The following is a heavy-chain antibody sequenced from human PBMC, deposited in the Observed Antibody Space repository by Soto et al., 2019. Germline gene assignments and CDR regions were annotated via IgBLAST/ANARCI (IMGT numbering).Heavy chain of an antibody. Sequence: GESLKISCKGSGYSFTSYCIGWVRQMPGKGLEWMGIIYPGDSDTRYSPSFQGQVTISADKSISTAYLQWSSLKASDTAMYYCARGYYDSSGYPSYFDCWGQGTLVPVSS. CDR1: GYSFTSYC. J-gene: IGHJ4*02. CDR2: IYPGDSDT. D-gene: IGHD3-22*01. CDR3: ARGYYDSSGYPSYFDC. V-gene: IGHV5-51*01.